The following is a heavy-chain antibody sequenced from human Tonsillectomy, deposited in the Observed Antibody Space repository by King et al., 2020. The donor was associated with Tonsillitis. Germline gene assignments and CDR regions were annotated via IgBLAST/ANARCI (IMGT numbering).Heavy chain of an antibody. CDR1: GYSFTSYW. J-gene: IGHJ4*02. CDR2: IYPGDSDT. D-gene: IGHD3-22*01. CDR3: ARGEVGYYYDSSGEYYFDY. V-gene: IGHV5-51*01. Sequence: VQLVQSGAEVKKPGESLKISCKGSGYSFTSYWIGWVRQMPGKGLEWMGIIYPGDSDTRYSPSFQGQVTISADKSISTAYLQWSSLKASDTAMYYCARGEVGYYYDSSGEYYFDYRGQGTLVTVSS.